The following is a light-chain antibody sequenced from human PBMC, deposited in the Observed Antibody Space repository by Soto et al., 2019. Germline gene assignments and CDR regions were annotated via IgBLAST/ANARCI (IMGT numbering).Light chain of an antibody. CDR2: KAS. CDR1: QSISNR. CDR3: QQYNTYSWT. Sequence: DIQMTQFPSTLSACVEDRGTITCRASQSISNRLAWFQQKSGEAPNLLIHKASSLESGVPSRFSGSGSGTEFTLTISSLQPVDFATSYCQQYNTYSWTSGQGTKV. J-gene: IGKJ1*01. V-gene: IGKV1-5*03.